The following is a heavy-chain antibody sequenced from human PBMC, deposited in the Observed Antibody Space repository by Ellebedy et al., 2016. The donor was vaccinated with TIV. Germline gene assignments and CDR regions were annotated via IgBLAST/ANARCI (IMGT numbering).Heavy chain of an antibody. CDR2: ISGSSNYI. J-gene: IGHJ2*01. CDR3: ARKVPAPTTVPPNWYFDL. CDR1: GFTFSNYN. D-gene: IGHD4-17*01. Sequence: GESLKISCVASGFTFSNYNMNWVRQAPGKGLEWVSSISGSSNYIYYADSVKGRFTISRDNAKNSLYLQMNSLRAEDTAVYYCARKVPAPTTVPPNWYFDLWGRGTLVTVSS. V-gene: IGHV3-21*01.